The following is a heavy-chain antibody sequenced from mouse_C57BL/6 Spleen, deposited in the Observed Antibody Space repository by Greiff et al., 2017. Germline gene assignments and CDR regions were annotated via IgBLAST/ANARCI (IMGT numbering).Heavy chain of an antibody. CDR2: IYPGDGDT. Sequence: VQVVESGPELVKPGASVKISCKASGYAFSSSWMNWVKQRPGKGLEWIGRIYPGDGDTNYNGKFKGKATLTADKSSSTAYMQLSSLTSEDSAVYFCARDYDYDSMDYWGQGTSVTVSS. CDR1: GYAFSSSW. D-gene: IGHD2-4*01. J-gene: IGHJ4*01. CDR3: ARDYDYDSMDY. V-gene: IGHV1-82*01.